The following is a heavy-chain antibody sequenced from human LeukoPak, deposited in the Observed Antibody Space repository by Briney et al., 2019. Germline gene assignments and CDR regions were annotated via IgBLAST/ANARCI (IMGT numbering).Heavy chain of an antibody. CDR3: ARAQDFSDSSGPNYLDF. CDR2: FSHRGGS. CDR1: GYSLSSGFF. V-gene: IGHV4-38-2*02. D-gene: IGHD3-22*01. J-gene: IGHJ4*02. Sequence: SETLSLTCTVSGYSLSSGFFCDWIRQSPGKGLEWIGSFSHRGGSYHNPSLKSRVTISVDTSKNQFSLKLLSVAAADTAVYYCARAQDFSDSSGPNYLDFWGQGILVTVSS.